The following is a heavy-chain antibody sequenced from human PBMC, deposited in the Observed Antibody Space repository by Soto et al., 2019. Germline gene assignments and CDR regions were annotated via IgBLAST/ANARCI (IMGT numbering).Heavy chain of an antibody. V-gene: IGHV4-34*01. J-gene: IGHJ5*02. CDR2: INHSGST. CDR3: ATSSASGWYGGGNWFDP. CDR1: GGSFSGYY. Sequence: KASETLSLTCAVYGGSFSGYYWSWIRQPPGKGLEWIGEINHSGSTNYNPSLKSRVTISVDTSKSQFSLKLSSVTAADTAVYYCATSSASGWYGGGNWFDPWGQGTLVTVSS. D-gene: IGHD6-19*01.